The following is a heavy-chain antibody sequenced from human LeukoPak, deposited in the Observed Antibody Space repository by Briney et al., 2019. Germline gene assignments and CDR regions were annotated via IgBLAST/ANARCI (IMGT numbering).Heavy chain of an antibody. J-gene: IGHJ4*02. CDR3: ARVRGWELLNY. CDR2: INPSGGST. Sequence: GASVKVSCKASGYTFTSYYMHWMRQAPGQGLEWMGIINPSGGSTSYAQKFQGRVTMTRDTSTSTAYMELRSLRSDDTAVYYCARVRGWELLNYWGQGTLVTVSS. CDR1: GYTFTSYY. D-gene: IGHD1-26*01. V-gene: IGHV1-46*01.